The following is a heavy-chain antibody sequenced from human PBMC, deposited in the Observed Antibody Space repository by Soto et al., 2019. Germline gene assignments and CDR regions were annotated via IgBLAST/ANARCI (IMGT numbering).Heavy chain of an antibody. Sequence: PSETLSLTCAVYGGSFSGYYWSWIRRPPGKGLEWIGEINHSGSTNYNPSLKSRVTISVDTSKNQFSLKLSSVTAADTAVYYCASLPGTYDFWSGYYLSFYFDYWGQGTLVTV. J-gene: IGHJ4*02. CDR3: ASLPGTYDFWSGYYLSFYFDY. D-gene: IGHD3-3*01. CDR1: GGSFSGYY. V-gene: IGHV4-34*01. CDR2: INHSGST.